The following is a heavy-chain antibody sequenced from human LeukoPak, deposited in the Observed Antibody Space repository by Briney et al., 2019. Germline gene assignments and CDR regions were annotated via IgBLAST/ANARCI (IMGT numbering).Heavy chain of an antibody. D-gene: IGHD3-10*01. CDR1: GFTFSSYW. CDR3: IKDYGPGSPRFEY. J-gene: IGHJ4*02. CDR2: IGEDGHTT. Sequence: PGGSLRLSCAASGFTFSSYWMHWVRQAPGKGLEFVSAIGEDGHTTDYAESVKGRFTISRDNSRNTVYLQMSSLRADDTAIYYCIKDYGPGSPRFEYWGQGTLVTVSS. V-gene: IGHV3-64D*09.